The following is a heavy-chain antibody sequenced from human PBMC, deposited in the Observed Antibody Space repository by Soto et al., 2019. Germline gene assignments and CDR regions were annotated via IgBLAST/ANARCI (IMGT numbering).Heavy chain of an antibody. J-gene: IGHJ6*02. V-gene: IGHV4-30-4*01. CDR2: IDSSGSI. D-gene: IGHD2-2*01. CDR3: ARAVYCTTANCWDDFHYYNIDV. Sequence: SETLSLTCTVSGDSISNGDYYWSWIRQPPGRGLEWIGYIDSSGSIYYNPSLKSRLTMSVDMSKNQFSLRLTSVTAADTAVYYCARAVYCTTANCWDDFHYYNIDVWGQGTAVTVSS. CDR1: GDSISNGDYY.